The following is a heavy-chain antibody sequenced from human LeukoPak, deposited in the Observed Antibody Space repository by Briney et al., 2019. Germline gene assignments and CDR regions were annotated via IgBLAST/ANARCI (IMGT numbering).Heavy chain of an antibody. CDR2: IIPIFGTA. CDR3: ARQGMYFWSGYYFSY. Sequence: SVKVSCKASGGTFSSYAISWVRQAPGQGLEWMGGIIPIFGTANYAQKFQGRVTITADKSTSTAYMELSSLRSEDTAGYYCARQGMYFWSGYYFSYWGQGTLVTVSS. V-gene: IGHV1-69*06. J-gene: IGHJ4*02. D-gene: IGHD3-3*01. CDR1: GGTFSSYA.